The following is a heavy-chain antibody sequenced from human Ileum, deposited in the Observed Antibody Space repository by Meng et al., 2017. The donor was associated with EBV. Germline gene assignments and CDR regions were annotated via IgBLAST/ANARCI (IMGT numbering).Heavy chain of an antibody. D-gene: IGHD3-9*01. J-gene: IGHJ5*02. Sequence: GRGLVKLSETLSLPCSVSVGSVSSNDYPWSWIRQPPGKGLEWIGCMYDSENAKYNPSLNSRVTISIDTTRNHFVLKLSSVTAADTAVYYCAYYFVGRGGPGSWGQGTLVTVSS. V-gene: IGHV4-61*03. CDR2: MYDSENA. CDR3: AYYFVGRGGPGS. CDR1: VGSVSSNDYP.